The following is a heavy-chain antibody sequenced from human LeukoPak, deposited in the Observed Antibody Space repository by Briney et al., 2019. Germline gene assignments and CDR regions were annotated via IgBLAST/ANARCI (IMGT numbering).Heavy chain of an antibody. V-gene: IGHV3-21*01. CDR1: GFTFSSYS. CDR2: ISSSSSYI. D-gene: IGHD5-12*01. J-gene: IGHJ3*02. Sequence: GGSLRLSCAASGFTFSSYSMNWVRQAPGKGLEWVSSISSSSSYIYYADSVKGRFTISRDNAKNSLYLQMNSLRAEDTAVYYCARDLGRTAGYSGYDYRPDDAFDIWGQGTMVTVSS. CDR3: ARDLGRTAGYSGYDYRPDDAFDI.